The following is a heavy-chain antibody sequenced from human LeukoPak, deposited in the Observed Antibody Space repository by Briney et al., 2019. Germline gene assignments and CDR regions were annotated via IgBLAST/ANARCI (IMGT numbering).Heavy chain of an antibody. CDR1: GYSFISYD. J-gene: IGHJ4*02. Sequence: ASVKVSCKASGYSFISYDINWVRQATGQGLEWMGWMNPNSGNTGYAQKFQGRVTMTRNTSISTAYMELSSLRSEDTAVYYCARGYCSGGSCYSDFDYWGQGTLVTVSS. CDR3: ARGYCSGGSCYSDFDY. V-gene: IGHV1-8*01. CDR2: MNPNSGNT. D-gene: IGHD2-15*01.